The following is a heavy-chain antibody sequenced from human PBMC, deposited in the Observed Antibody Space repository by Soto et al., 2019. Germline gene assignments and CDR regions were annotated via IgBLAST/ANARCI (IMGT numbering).Heavy chain of an antibody. D-gene: IGHD1-26*01. CDR3: ASLGGGECTANHCFDAFDI. J-gene: IGHJ3*02. CDR2: ISYDGSNK. V-gene: IGHV3-30-3*01. Sequence: LRLSCAASGFTFSSYAMHWVRQAPGKGLEWVAVISYDGSNKYYADSVKGRFTISRDNSKNTLYLQMNSLRAEDTAVYYCASLGGGECTANHCFDAFDIWGQGTMVTVSS. CDR1: GFTFSSYA.